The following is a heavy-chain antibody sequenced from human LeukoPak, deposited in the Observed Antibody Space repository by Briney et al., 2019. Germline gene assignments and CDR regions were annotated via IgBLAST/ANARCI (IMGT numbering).Heavy chain of an antibody. D-gene: IGHD1-26*01. CDR3: ARDNYSGSRYFDH. CDR2: IRYDGSTT. CDR1: GFTFYG. Sequence: GGSLRLSCAASGFTFYGMHWVRQAPGKGLESVAFIRYDGSTTYYADSVKGRFTISRDNSKNTLYLQMNSLRAEDTAVYYCARDNYSGSRYFDHWGQGTLVTVSS. J-gene: IGHJ4*02. V-gene: IGHV3-30*02.